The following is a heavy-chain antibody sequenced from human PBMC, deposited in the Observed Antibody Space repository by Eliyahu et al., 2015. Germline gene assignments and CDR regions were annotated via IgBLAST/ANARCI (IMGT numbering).Heavy chain of an antibody. D-gene: IGHD7-27*01. Sequence: DVQLLESGGGLVQPGGSLRLSCAASGFTFSITAMIWVRPAPGNGLGXVSIISGNGDTTYYADSVQGRFSISRDNSKNTVYLQMNGLRADDTAVYYCSKDPNWGGNYWGQGTLVTVSS. CDR3: SKDPNWGGNY. CDR1: GFTFSITA. J-gene: IGHJ4*02. V-gene: IGHV3-23*01. CDR2: ISGNGDTT.